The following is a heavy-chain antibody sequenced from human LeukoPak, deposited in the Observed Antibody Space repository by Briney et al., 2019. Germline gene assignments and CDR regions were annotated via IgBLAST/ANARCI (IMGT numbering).Heavy chain of an antibody. D-gene: IGHD3-22*01. CDR2: IYTSGST. V-gene: IGHV4-4*07. CDR1: GGSISSYY. CDR3: ARDRHITMIRFGDNWFDP. J-gene: IGHJ5*02. Sequence: PSETLSLTCTVSGGSISSYYWSWIRQPAGKGLEWIGRIYTSGSTNYNPSLKSRVTMSVDTSKNQLSLKLSSVTAADTAVYYCARDRHITMIRFGDNWFDPWGQGTLVTVSS.